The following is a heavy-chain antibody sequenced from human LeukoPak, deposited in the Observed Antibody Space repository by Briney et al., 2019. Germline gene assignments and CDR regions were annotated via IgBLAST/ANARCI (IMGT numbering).Heavy chain of an antibody. J-gene: IGHJ3*02. CDR2: INPNSGGT. Sequence: GASVKVSCKASGYTFTGYYMHWVRQAPGQGLEWMGWINPNSGGTNYAQKFQGRVTMTRDTSISTAYMELSRLRSEDTAVYYCARDRYYDYVWGSYRHPPDDTFDIWGQGTMVTVSS. V-gene: IGHV1-2*02. CDR1: GYTFTGYY. CDR3: ARDRYYDYVWGSYRHPPDDTFDI. D-gene: IGHD3-16*02.